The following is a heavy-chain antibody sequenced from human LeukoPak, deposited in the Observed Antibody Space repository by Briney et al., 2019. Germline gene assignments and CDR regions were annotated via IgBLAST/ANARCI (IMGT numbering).Heavy chain of an antibody. V-gene: IGHV3-30*18. CDR3: AKKYYDFWSGYLFDY. D-gene: IGHD3-3*01. CDR1: GFSFSRCG. CDR2: ISYDGSDK. J-gene: IGHJ4*02. Sequence: PGGSLRLSCAASGFSFSRCGIHWVRQAPGKGLEWVAAISYDGSDKYYAESGKGRFTISRDNSKNTLYLQMNSLRAEDTAVYYCAKKYYDFWSGYLFDYWGQGTLVTVSS.